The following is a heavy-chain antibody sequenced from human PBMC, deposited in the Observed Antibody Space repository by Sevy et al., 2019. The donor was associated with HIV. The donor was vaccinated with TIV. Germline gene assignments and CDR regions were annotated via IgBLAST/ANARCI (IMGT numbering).Heavy chain of an antibody. V-gene: IGHV3-48*02. CDR1: GFTFSSYG. CDR3: ARAWSGPYGMDV. Sequence: GGSLRLSCAAPGFTFSSYGMNWVRQAPGKVLEWVSYIGSSSSTIYYAASVKGRFTISRDNAKSSLYLQMISLRDEDTAVYYCARAWSGPYGMDVWGQGTTVTVSS. D-gene: IGHD3-3*01. CDR2: IGSSSSTI. J-gene: IGHJ6*02.